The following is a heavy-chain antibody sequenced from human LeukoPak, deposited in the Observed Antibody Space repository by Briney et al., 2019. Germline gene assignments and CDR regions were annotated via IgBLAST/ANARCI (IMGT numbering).Heavy chain of an antibody. CDR1: GYTFTGYY. CDR3: AVYSSSWRAFDV. Sequence: GASVKVSCKASGYTFTGYYMHWVRQAPGQGLEWMGWINPNSGGTNYAQKFQGRVSMTRDTSITTAYLELSRLRFDDTAVYFCAVYSSSWRAFDVWGQGTMVTVSS. CDR2: INPNSGGT. J-gene: IGHJ3*01. D-gene: IGHD2-2*01. V-gene: IGHV1-2*02.